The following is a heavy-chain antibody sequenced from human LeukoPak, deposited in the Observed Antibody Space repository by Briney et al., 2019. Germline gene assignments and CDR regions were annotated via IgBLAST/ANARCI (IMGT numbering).Heavy chain of an antibody. V-gene: IGHV3-23*01. CDR1: RFTFSSYA. J-gene: IGHJ4*02. Sequence: GGSLRLSCAASRFTFSSYAMSWVRQAPGKGLEWVSAISGSGGSTYYADSVKGRFTISRDNSKNTLYLQMNSLRAEDTAVYYCAKSTTKAHYYDSSGYPYWGQGTLVTVSS. D-gene: IGHD3-22*01. CDR2: ISGSGGST. CDR3: AKSTTKAHYYDSSGYPY.